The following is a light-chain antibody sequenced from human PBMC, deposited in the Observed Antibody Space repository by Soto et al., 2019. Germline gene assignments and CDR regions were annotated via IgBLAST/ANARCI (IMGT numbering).Light chain of an antibody. Sequence: QSVLTQPPSVSAAPGQKVTISCSGSSSNIGNYFPSWYQQLPGTAPKLLIYDGNKRPSDIPDRFSGSKSGTSATLAISELRTEDEADYYCAAWDDGLHSYVFGTGTKVTVL. CDR1: SSNIGNYF. CDR2: DGN. J-gene: IGLJ1*01. CDR3: AAWDDGLHSYV. V-gene: IGLV1-51*01.